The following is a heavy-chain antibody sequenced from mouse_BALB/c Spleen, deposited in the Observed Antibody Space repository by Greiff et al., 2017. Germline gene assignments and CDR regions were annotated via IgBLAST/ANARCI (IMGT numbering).Heavy chain of an antibody. CDR1: GFTFSSYG. Sequence: EVKLVESGGGLVQPGGSLKLSCAASGFTFSSYGMSWVRQTPDKRLELVATINSNGGSTYYPDSVKGRFTISRDNAKNTLYLQMSSLKSEDTAMYYCARGAWGYAMDYWGQGTSVTVSS. CDR2: INSNGGST. J-gene: IGHJ4*01. CDR3: ARGAWGYAMDY. V-gene: IGHV5-6-3*01.